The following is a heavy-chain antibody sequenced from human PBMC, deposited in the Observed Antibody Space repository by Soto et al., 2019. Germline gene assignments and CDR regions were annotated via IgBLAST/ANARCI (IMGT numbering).Heavy chain of an antibody. J-gene: IGHJ6*02. CDR3: ARGYCSSNSCFVGRANYGMDV. D-gene: IGHD2-2*01. CDR1: GGSITSDGYS. CDR2: IYQSGSA. V-gene: IGHV4-30-2*01. Sequence: PSETLSLTCTVSGGSITSDGYSWSWVRQPPGKGLEWISYIYQSGSACYNPSLKGRVTTSVDKSKNQFSLKLNSLTAADTAMYYCARGYCSSNSCFVGRANYGMDVWGQGTTVTVSS.